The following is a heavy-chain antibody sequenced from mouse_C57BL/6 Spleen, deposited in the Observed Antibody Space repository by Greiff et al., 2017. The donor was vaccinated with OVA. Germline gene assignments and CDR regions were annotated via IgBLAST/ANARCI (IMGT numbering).Heavy chain of an antibody. D-gene: IGHD2-2*01. V-gene: IGHV5-4*01. CDR3: ARGRLDFDY. CDR1: GFTFSSYA. Sequence: EVQVVESGGGLVKPGGSLKLSCAASGFTFSSYAMSWVRQTPEKRLEWVATISDGGSYTYYPDNVKGRFTISRDNAKNNLYLQMSHLKSEDTAMYYCARGRLDFDYWGQGTTLTVSS. CDR2: ISDGGSYT. J-gene: IGHJ2*01.